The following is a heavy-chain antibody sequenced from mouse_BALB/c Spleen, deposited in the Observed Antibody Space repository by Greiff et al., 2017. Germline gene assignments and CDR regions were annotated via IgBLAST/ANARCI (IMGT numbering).Heavy chain of an antibody. J-gene: IGHJ3*01. CDR1: GFTFNTNA. CDR3: VREDGKPWFAY. Sequence: GGGLVQPKGSLKLSCAASGFTFNTNAMNWVRQAPGKGLEWVARIRSKSNNYATYYADSVKDRFTISRDDSQSMLYLQMNNLKTEDTAMYYCVREDGKPWFAYWGQGTLVTVSA. V-gene: IGHV10S3*01. CDR2: IRSKSNNYAT. D-gene: IGHD2-1*01.